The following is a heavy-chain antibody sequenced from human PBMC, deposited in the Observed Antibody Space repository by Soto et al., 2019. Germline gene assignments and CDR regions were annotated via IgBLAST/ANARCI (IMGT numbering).Heavy chain of an antibody. V-gene: IGHV3-23*01. Sequence: GGSLRLSCAASGFTFSSYAMSWVRQAPGKGLEWVSAISGSGGSTYYADSVKGRFTISRDNSKNTLYLQMNSLRAEDTAVYYCAKEGAAAGIRYYGMDVWGQGTTVTVPS. D-gene: IGHD6-13*01. CDR1: GFTFSSYA. J-gene: IGHJ6*02. CDR2: ISGSGGST. CDR3: AKEGAAAGIRYYGMDV.